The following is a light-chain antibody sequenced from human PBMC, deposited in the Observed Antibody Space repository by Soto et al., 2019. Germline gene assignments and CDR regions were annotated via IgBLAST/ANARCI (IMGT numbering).Light chain of an antibody. Sequence: DIQLTQSPSFLSASEGDRVTITCRASQDISDYLAWYQQRPGKAPKLLIYAASTLQSGVPSRFSGSGSGTEFTLTISSLQPEDFATYSCQQLNSYPLTFGGVTKVDI. CDR1: QDISDY. CDR3: QQLNSYPLT. J-gene: IGKJ4*01. CDR2: AAS. V-gene: IGKV1-9*01.